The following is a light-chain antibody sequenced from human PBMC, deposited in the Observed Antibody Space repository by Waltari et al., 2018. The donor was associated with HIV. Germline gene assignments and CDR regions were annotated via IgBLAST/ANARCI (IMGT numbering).Light chain of an antibody. CDR1: SSDVGIYDY. CDR3: SSYGGSNNLV. CDR2: EVT. V-gene: IGLV2-8*01. Sequence: QSALTQPASVSGSPGQSVTIPCTGTSSDVGIYDYVSWYQQHPGKAPKLMIYEVTKWPSGVPDRFSGSKSGNTASLTVSGLQAEDEADYYCSSYGGSNNLVFGGGTKLTVL. J-gene: IGLJ3*02.